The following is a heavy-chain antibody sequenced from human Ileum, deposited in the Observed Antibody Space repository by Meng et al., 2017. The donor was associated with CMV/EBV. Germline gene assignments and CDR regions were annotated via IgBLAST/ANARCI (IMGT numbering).Heavy chain of an antibody. CDR2: INEDGSEI. CDR3: ARDQGRYTNYVYY. J-gene: IGHJ4*02. V-gene: IGHV3-7*01. D-gene: IGHD5-18*01. CDR1: GFSFSGHW. Sequence: GGSLRLSCAASGFSFSGHWMTWVRHIPGKGLQWVANINEDGSEIFYVDSVKGRFTVSRDNAKDSIYLQMNNLRVEDSAVYYCARDQGRYTNYVYYWGQGTVVTVSS.